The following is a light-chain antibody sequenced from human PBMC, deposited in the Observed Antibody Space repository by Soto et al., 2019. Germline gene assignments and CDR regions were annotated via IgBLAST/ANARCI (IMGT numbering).Light chain of an antibody. V-gene: IGLV1-40*01. CDR2: GNS. Sequence: QSVLTQPPSVSGAPGQRVTISCTGSSSNIGAGYDVHWYQQLPGTAPKLLIYGNSNRPSGVPDRFSGSKSGTSASLAITGLQAEDAADYYCQSYDSSLRGVFGGGTKVTVL. CDR1: SSNIGAGYD. J-gene: IGLJ2*01. CDR3: QSYDSSLRGV.